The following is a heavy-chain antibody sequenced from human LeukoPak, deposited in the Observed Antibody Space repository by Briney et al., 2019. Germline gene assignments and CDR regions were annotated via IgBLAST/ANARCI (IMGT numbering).Heavy chain of an antibody. CDR1: GFTFTGYY. Sequence: ASVKVSCKASGFTFTGYYMHWVRQAPGRGLEWMGWINPNSGGTNYAQKFQGRVTMTRDTSISTAYMELSRLRSDDTAVYYCARATLLWFGELPPYFDYWGQGTLVTVSS. V-gene: IGHV1-2*02. J-gene: IGHJ4*02. D-gene: IGHD3-10*01. CDR2: INPNSGGT. CDR3: ARATLLWFGELPPYFDY.